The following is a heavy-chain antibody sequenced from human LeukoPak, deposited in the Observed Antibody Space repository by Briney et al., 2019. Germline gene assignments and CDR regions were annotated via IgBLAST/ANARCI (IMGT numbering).Heavy chain of an antibody. CDR1: GFTFGDYG. D-gene: IGHD3-22*01. V-gene: IGHV3-20*04. CDR3: ARDGYDSSGYYD. CDR2: INWNGGST. Sequence: GSLRLSCAASGFTFGDYGMSWVRQAPGKGLEWVSGINWNGGSTGYADSVKGRFTISRDNAKNSLYLQMNSLRAEDTALYYCARDGYDSSGYYDWGQGTLVTVSS. J-gene: IGHJ4*02.